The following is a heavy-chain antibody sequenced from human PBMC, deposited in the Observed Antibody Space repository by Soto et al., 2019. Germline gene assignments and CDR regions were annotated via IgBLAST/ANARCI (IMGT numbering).Heavy chain of an antibody. CDR3: ARDPTVTTKSPNWFDP. V-gene: IGHV3-48*02. CDR2: ISSSSSTI. CDR1: GFTFSSYS. J-gene: IGHJ5*02. Sequence: EVQLVESGGGLVQPGGSLRLSCAASGFTFSSYSMNWVRQAPGKGLEWVSYISSSSSTIYYADSVKGRFTISRDNAKNSLYLQMNSLRDEDTAVYYCARDPTVTTKSPNWFDPWGQGTLVTVSS. D-gene: IGHD4-4*01.